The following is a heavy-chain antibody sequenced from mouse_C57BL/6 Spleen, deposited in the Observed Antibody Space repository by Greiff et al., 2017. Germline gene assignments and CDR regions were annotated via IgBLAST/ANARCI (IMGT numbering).Heavy chain of an antibody. Sequence: QVQLQQSGAELVKPGASVKISCKASGYAFSSYWMNWVKQRPGKGLEWIGQIYPGDGDTNYNGKFKGKATLTEDKSSSTAYMQLSSLTSEASAVYFCARFYIYDYDVGGDYWGQGTTLTVSS. D-gene: IGHD2-4*01. CDR1: GYAFSSYW. CDR2: IYPGDGDT. V-gene: IGHV1-80*01. J-gene: IGHJ2*01. CDR3: ARFYIYDYDVGGDY.